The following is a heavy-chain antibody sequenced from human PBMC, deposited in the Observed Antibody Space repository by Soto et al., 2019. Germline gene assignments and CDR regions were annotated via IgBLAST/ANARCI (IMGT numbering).Heavy chain of an antibody. CDR1: GFTFSNYA. CDR2: IYGGGDGT. Sequence: EVLLLESGGGLVQPGGSLRLSVAASGFTFSNYAVNWVRQAPGKGLEWVSTIYGGGDGTHYADSVKGRFTISRDNSKNTLYLQMNSLRAEDTAVYYCAKNRGHEPPYYSDSWGQGTLVTVSS. J-gene: IGHJ4*02. V-gene: IGHV3-23*01. CDR3: AKNRGHEPPYYSDS.